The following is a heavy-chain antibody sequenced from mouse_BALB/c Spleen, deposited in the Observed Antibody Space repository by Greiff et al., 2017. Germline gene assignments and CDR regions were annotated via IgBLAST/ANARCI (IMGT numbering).Heavy chain of an antibody. V-gene: IGHV7-3*02. CDR3: ARERYDTAY. Sequence: EVQLVESGGGLVQPGGSLRLSCATSGFTFTDYYMSWVRQPPGKALEWLGFIRNKANGYTTEYSASVKGRFTISRDNSQSILYLQMNTLRAEDSATYYCARERYDTAYWGQGTLVTVSA. D-gene: IGHD2-14*01. CDR2: IRNKANGYTT. J-gene: IGHJ3*01. CDR1: GFTFTDYY.